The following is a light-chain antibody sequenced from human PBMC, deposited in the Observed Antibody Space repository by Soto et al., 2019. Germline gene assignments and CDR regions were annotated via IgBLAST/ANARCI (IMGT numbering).Light chain of an antibody. J-gene: IGKJ4*01. CDR3: QQRSNWPLT. CDR1: QTVRNNY. V-gene: IGKV3D-20*02. Sequence: EVVLTPSPGALSLSPRERATLSCMASQTVRNNYLAWYQQKPGQAPRLLIYDASSRATGIPDRFSGGGSGTDFTLTISRLEPEDFAVYYCQQRSNWPLTFGGGTKVDIK. CDR2: DAS.